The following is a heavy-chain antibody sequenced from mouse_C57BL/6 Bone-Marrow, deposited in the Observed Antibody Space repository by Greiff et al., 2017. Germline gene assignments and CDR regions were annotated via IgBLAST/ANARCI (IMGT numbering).Heavy chain of an antibody. V-gene: IGHV1-54*01. CDR3: ARTLLRGMDY. CDR2: INPGSGGT. J-gene: IGHJ4*01. CDR1: RYAFTNYL. D-gene: IGHD1-1*01. Sequence: VQLQQSGAELVRPGTSVKVSCKASRYAFTNYLIEWVKQRPGQGLEWIGVINPGSGGTNYNEKFKGKATLTADKSSSTAYMQLSSLTSEDSAVYCCARTLLRGMDYWGQGTSVTVSS.